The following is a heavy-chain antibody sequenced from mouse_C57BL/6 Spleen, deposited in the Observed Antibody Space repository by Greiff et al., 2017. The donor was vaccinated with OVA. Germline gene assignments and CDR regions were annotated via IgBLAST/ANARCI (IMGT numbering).Heavy chain of an antibody. CDR2: IDPSDSET. V-gene: IGHV1-52*01. CDR3: AREGLRLSAWFAY. J-gene: IGHJ3*01. Sequence: QVQLQQPGAELVRPGSSVKLSCKASGYTFTSYWMHWVKQRPIQGLEWIGNIDPSDSETHYNQKFKDKATLTVDKSSSTAYMQLSSLTSEDSAVYYCAREGLRLSAWFAYWGQGTLVTVSA. CDR1: GYTFTSYW. D-gene: IGHD2-4*01.